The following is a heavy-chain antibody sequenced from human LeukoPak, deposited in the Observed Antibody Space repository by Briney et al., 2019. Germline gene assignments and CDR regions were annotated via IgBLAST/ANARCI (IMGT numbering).Heavy chain of an antibody. Sequence: PSENLSLTCAVYGGSFSGYYWSWTRQPPGKGLEWIGEINHSGSTNYNPSLKSRVTISADTSKNQFSLKLSSVTAADTAVYYCARSPYYSNWFDPWGQGTLVTVSS. V-gene: IGHV4-34*01. CDR2: INHSGST. CDR3: ARSPYYSNWFDP. CDR1: GGSFSGYY. D-gene: IGHD3-10*01. J-gene: IGHJ5*02.